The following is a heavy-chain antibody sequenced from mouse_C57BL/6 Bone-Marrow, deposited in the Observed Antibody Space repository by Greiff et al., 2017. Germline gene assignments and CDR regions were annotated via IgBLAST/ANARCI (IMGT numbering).Heavy chain of an antibody. CDR3: AYDFRVGY. CDR1: GYTFTSYW. J-gene: IGHJ2*01. V-gene: IGHV1-59*01. D-gene: IGHD2-12*01. CDR2: IDPSDSST. Sequence: VQLQQPGAELVRPGTSVKLSCKASGYTFTSYWMPWVKQRPGQRLEWIGVIDPSDSSTNYNQKFKGKATLTVDTSSSTAYMQLSSLTSEDSAVYYCAYDFRVGYWVWGTALTV.